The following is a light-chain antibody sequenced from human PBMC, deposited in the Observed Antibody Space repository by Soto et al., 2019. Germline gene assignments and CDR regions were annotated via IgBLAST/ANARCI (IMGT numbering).Light chain of an antibody. Sequence: QSVLTQPPAVSAAPGQKVTISCSGTSSNIGNNYVSWYQHFPGTAPKLLIYEDNKRPSEIPDRFSGSKSGTSATLGITGLQTGDEADYYCGTWDNSLSIYVFATGTKVHRP. V-gene: IGLV1-51*02. J-gene: IGLJ1*01. CDR2: EDN. CDR1: SSNIGNNY. CDR3: GTWDNSLSIYV.